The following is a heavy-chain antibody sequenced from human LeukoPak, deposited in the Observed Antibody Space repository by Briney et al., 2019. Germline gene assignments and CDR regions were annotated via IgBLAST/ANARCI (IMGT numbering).Heavy chain of an antibody. D-gene: IGHD5-24*01. V-gene: IGHV3-66*01. CDR2: IYSGGST. CDR3: ASRDGYNR. Sequence: GGSLRLSCAASGFTVSSNYISWVRQAPGRGLDWPSVIYSGGSTYYGDSVKGRFTISRDNSKNTVYLQMSSPEAEDTAVYYWASRDGYNRWGQGTLVTVSS. J-gene: IGHJ4*02. CDR1: GFTVSSNY.